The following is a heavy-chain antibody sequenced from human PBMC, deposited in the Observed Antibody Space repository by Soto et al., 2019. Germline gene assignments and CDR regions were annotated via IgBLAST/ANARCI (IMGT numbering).Heavy chain of an antibody. CDR3: ARVLGYCSGGSCYRYGMDV. CDR2: MNPNSGNT. CDR1: GYTFTSYD. V-gene: IGHV1-8*01. J-gene: IGHJ6*02. Sequence: QVQLVQSGAEVKKPGASVKVSCKASGYTFTSYDINWVRQATGQGLEWMGWMNPNSGNTGYAQKFQGRVTSTRNTSISTAYMELSSLRSEDTAVYYCARVLGYCSGGSCYRYGMDVWGQGTTVTVSS. D-gene: IGHD2-15*01.